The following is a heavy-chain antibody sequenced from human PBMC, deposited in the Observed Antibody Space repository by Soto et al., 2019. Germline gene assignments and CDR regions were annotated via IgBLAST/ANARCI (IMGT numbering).Heavy chain of an antibody. CDR2: ISAYNGNT. J-gene: IGHJ6*02. V-gene: IGHV1-18*04. D-gene: IGHD4-17*01. CDR1: GYTFTSYG. Sequence: ASVKVSCKASGYTFTSYGISWVRQAPGQGLEWMGWISAYNGNTNYAQKLQGRVTMTTDTSTSTAYMELRSLRSDDTAVYYCARGTFYGGNRHYYYGMDVWGQGTTVTVSS. CDR3: ARGTFYGGNRHYYYGMDV.